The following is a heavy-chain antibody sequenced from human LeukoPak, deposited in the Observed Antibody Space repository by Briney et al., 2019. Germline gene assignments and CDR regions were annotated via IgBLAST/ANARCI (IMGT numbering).Heavy chain of an antibody. CDR1: GYTFTSYG. J-gene: IGHJ3*02. CDR2: ISAYNGNT. D-gene: IGHD3-22*01. CDR3: ARDLPLLYYYDSSGYYDPPVAFDI. V-gene: IGHV1-18*01. Sequence: SVKVSCKASGYTFTSYGISWVRQAPGQGLEWMGWISAYNGNTNYAQKLQGRATMTTDTSTSTAFMELRSLRSDDTAVYYCARDLPLLYYYDSSGYYDPPVAFDIWGQGTMVTVSS.